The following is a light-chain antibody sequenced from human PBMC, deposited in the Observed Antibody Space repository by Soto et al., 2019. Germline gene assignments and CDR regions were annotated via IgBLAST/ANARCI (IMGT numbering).Light chain of an antibody. CDR3: LQTYSTWT. J-gene: IGKJ1*01. CDR2: VAS. CDR1: QSISSN. V-gene: IGKV1-39*01. Sequence: DIQMTQSPSSLSASVGDRVTVTCRASQSISSNLSWYQQKPGKAPKLLIYVASSLQSGVSPRFSGSGSGTDFTLTISSLQPEDFATYYCLQTYSTWTFGQGTKVEIK.